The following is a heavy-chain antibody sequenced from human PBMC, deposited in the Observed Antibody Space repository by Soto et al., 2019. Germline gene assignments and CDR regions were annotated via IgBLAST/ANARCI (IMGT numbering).Heavy chain of an antibody. V-gene: IGHV1-2*04. J-gene: IGHJ6*02. CDR1: GYTFTGYY. CDR2: INPNSGGT. D-gene: IGHD3-10*01. CDR3: ARGRDYYGSGSYSILGMDV. Sequence: ASVKVSCKASGYTFTGYYMHWVRQAPGQGLEWMGWINPNSGGTNYAQKFQGWVTMTRDTSISTAYMELSGLRSDDTAVYYCARGRDYYGSGSYSILGMDVWRQGTTVTSP.